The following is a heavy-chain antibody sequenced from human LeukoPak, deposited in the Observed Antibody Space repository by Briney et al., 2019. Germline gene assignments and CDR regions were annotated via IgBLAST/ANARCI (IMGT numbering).Heavy chain of an antibody. CDR2: IQTGGDPQ. Sequence: PGGSLRLSCAASGFSFSSNGIHWVRQAPGKGLEWVSFIQTGGDPQYYADSVRGRFTISRDNSKKTCSLQMDSLRVEDTTTYYCAREASTEIIGGMDVRGQGTTVTVTS. J-gene: IGHJ6*02. D-gene: IGHD2-8*02. CDR3: AREASTEIIGGMDV. V-gene: IGHV3-30*02. CDR1: GFSFSSNG.